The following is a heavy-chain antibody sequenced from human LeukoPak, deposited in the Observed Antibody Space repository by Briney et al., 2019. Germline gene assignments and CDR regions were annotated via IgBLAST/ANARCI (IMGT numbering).Heavy chain of an antibody. J-gene: IGHJ4*02. CDR1: GGSISSYY. Sequence: SETLSLTCTVSGGSISSYYWSLIRQPPGKGLEWIGSIYYSGTTNYNPSLKSRVTISVDTSKNQFSLKLSSVTAADTAVYYCASHSRKFDYWGQGTLVTVSS. CDR2: IYYSGTT. CDR3: ASHSRKFDY. V-gene: IGHV4-59*08. D-gene: IGHD6-13*01.